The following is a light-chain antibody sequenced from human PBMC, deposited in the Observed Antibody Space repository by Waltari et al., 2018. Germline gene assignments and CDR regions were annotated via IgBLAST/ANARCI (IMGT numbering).Light chain of an antibody. V-gene: IGKV2-28*01. CDR1: QSLLHSNGRNY. Sequence: DIVMTQSPLSLPVTPGEPASISCSSSQSLLHSNGRNYLDWYLQKPGQSPQLLIYMNSNRASGVPDRFSGSGSGTSFTLKISRVEAEDVGVYYCMQALQTPYTFGQGTKLEIK. CDR3: MQALQTPYT. CDR2: MNS. J-gene: IGKJ2*01.